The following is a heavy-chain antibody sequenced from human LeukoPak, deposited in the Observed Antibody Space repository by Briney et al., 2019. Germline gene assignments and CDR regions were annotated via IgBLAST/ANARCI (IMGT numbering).Heavy chain of an antibody. Sequence: ASVKVSCKASGYTFTGYYMHWVRQAPGQGLEWMGWINPNSGGTNYAQKFQGRVTMTRDTSISTAYMELSRLRSDDTAVYYCARPRYNWNDGLVYWGQGTLVTVSS. CDR2: INPNSGGT. D-gene: IGHD1-20*01. V-gene: IGHV1-2*02. J-gene: IGHJ4*02. CDR3: ARPRYNWNDGLVY. CDR1: GYTFTGYY.